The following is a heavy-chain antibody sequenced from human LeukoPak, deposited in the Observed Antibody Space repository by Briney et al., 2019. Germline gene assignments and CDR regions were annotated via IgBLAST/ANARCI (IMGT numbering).Heavy chain of an antibody. V-gene: IGHV3-30-3*01. Sequence: GGSLRLSCAASGFTFSSYAMHWVRQAPGKGLEWVAVISYDGSNKYYADSVKGRFTISRDNSKNTLYLQMNSLRAEDTAVYYCARDGSDSSGYYWDYYSDYWGQGTLVTVSS. CDR3: ARDGSDSSGYYWDYYSDY. D-gene: IGHD3-22*01. CDR2: ISYDGSNK. J-gene: IGHJ4*02. CDR1: GFTFSSYA.